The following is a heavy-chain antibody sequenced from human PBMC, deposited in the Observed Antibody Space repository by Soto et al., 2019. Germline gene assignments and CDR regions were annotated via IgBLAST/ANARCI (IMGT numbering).Heavy chain of an antibody. CDR3: AKVSPRYCSGTSCYLGY. J-gene: IGHJ4*02. V-gene: IGHV3-30*18. CDR2: ISYDGSNK. Sequence: GGSLRLSCAASGFTFSSYGMHWVRQAPGKGLEWVAVISYDGSNKYYADSVKGRFTISRDNSKNTLYLQMNSLRAEDTAVYYCAKVSPRYCSGTSCYLGYWGQGTLVTVS. CDR1: GFTFSSYG. D-gene: IGHD2-2*01.